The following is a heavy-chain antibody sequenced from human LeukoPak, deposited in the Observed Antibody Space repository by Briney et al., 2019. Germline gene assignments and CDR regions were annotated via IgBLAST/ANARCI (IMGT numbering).Heavy chain of an antibody. V-gene: IGHV4-31*03. CDR3: ARASAAAVNWFEP. D-gene: IGHD6-13*01. Sequence: SQTLSLTCTVSGGSISSGGYYWSWIRQHPGKGSEWIGYIYYSGSTYYNPSLKSRVTISVDTSKNQFSLKVSSVTAADTAVHYCARASAAAVNWFEPWGQGTLVTVSS. CDR2: IYYSGST. J-gene: IGHJ5*02. CDR1: GGSISSGGYY.